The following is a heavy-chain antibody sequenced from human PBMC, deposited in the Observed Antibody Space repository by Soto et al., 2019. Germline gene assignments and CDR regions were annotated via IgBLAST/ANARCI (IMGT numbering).Heavy chain of an antibody. CDR2: VYRTGST. CDR3: ARARATIAAAAIFDC. D-gene: IGHD6-13*01. J-gene: IGHJ4*02. CDR1: GGSISTSNW. V-gene: IGHV4-4*02. Sequence: QVQLQESGPGLVKPSGTLSLTCAVSGGSISTSNWWSWVRQPPGKGLEWIGEVYRTGSTNYNPSLESRVIVSVDKSKNQFSLKLTSVTAADTAVYYCARARATIAAAAIFDCWGQGTLVTLSS.